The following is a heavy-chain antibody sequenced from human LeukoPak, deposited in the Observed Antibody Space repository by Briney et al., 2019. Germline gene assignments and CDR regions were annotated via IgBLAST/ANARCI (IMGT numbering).Heavy chain of an antibody. Sequence: KSGGSLRLSCAASGFTFSNAWMSWVRQAPGKGLEWVGRIKSKTDGGTTDYAAPVKGRFTISRDDSKNTLYLQMNSLRAEDTAVYYCAKGQAVIDYWGQGTLVTVS. CDR2: IKSKTDGGTT. V-gene: IGHV3-15*01. CDR1: GFTFSNAW. J-gene: IGHJ4*02. CDR3: AKGQAVIDY. D-gene: IGHD3-22*01.